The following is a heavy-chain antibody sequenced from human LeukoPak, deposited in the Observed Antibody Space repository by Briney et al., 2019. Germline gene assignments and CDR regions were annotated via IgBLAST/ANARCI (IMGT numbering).Heavy chain of an antibody. CDR3: AGREYSTSS. CDR1: GGSISSYY. CDR2: IYYSGST. Sequence: SETLSLTCTVSGGSISSYYWSWIRQPPGKGLEWIGYIYYSGSTNYNPSLKSRVTISVDKSKNQFSLKLSSVTAADTAVYYCAGREYSTSSWGQGTLVTVSS. J-gene: IGHJ5*02. D-gene: IGHD6-6*01. V-gene: IGHV4-59*12.